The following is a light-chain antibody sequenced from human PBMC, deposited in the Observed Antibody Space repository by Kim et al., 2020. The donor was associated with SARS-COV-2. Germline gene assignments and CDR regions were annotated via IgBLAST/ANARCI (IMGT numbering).Light chain of an antibody. CDR1: NIGSKS. CDR3: QVWASRSAHHWV. J-gene: IGLJ3*02. Sequence: SYELTQPPSVSVAPGKTARITCGGNNIGSKSVHWYQQKPGQAPVLVIYYDSDRPSGIPERFSGSNSGNTATLTISRVEAGDEADYYCQVWASRSAHHWV. CDR2: YDS. V-gene: IGLV3-21*04.